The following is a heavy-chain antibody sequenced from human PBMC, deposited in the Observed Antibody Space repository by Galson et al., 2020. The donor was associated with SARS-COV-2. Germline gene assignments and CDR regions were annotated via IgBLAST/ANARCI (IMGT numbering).Heavy chain of an antibody. D-gene: IGHD5-18*01. V-gene: IGHV4-39*01. J-gene: IGHJ5*02. CDR3: ARQSIAIELWLEGGDWFDP. Sequence: SETLSLTCIVSGGSVTSRSYFWGWIRQPPGKGLEWIGSSHYGGKIYYTPSLKSRVTISVDTSKNQFSLRLNSVTAADTAVYYCARQSIAIELWLEGGDWFDPWGQGTLVTVSS. CDR1: GGSVTSRSYF. CDR2: SHYGGKI.